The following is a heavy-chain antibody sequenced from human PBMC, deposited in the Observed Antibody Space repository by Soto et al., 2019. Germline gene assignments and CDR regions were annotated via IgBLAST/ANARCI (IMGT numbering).Heavy chain of an antibody. CDR2: IIPIFGTA. V-gene: IGHV1-69*06. J-gene: IGHJ3*02. Sequence: SVKVSCKASGGTFSSYAISWVRQAPGQGLEWMGGIIPIFGTANYAQKFQGRVTITADKSTSTAYMELSSLRSEDTAVYYCARAFGGFWSANGAFDIWRQRTMVTVSS. D-gene: IGHD3-3*01. CDR3: ARAFGGFWSANGAFDI. CDR1: GGTFSSYA.